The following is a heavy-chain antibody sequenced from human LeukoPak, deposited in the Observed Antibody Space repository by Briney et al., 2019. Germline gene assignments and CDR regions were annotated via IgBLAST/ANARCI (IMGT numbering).Heavy chain of an antibody. J-gene: IGHJ4*02. CDR2: ISSIDGST. CDR1: GFTFSSYG. D-gene: IGHD7-27*01. V-gene: IGHV3-23*01. CDR3: ARDYVWGSSESDY. Sequence: GGSLRLSCAASGFTFSSYGMSWVRQAPGKGLEWVSGISSIDGSTYYADSVKGRFTVSRDNSKNTLYLQMNSLRVEDTAIYYCARDYVWGSSESDYWGQGTLVTVSS.